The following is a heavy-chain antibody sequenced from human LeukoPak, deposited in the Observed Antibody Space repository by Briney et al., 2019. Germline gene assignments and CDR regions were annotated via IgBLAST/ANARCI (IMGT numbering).Heavy chain of an antibody. V-gene: IGHV1-69*13. CDR1: GGTFSSYA. D-gene: IGHD2-2*01. CDR2: IIPIFGTA. CDR3: ATGGYCSSTSCCHYYYYMDV. Sequence: SVKVSCKASGGTFSSYAISWVRQAPGQGLEWMGGIIPIFGTANYAQKFQGRVTITADESTSTAYMELSSLRSEDTAVYYRATGGYCSSTSCCHYYYYMDVWGKGTTVTVSS. J-gene: IGHJ6*03.